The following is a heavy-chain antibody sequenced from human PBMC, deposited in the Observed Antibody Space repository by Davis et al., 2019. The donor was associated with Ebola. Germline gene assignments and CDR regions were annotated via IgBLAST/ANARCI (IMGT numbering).Heavy chain of an antibody. V-gene: IGHV4-4*02. J-gene: IGHJ6*02. Sequence: MPSETLSLTCAVSGGSISSSNWWSWVRQPPGKGLEWIGEIYHSGSTNYNPSLKSRVTISVDKSKNQFSLKLSSVTAADTAVYYCARARYCSSTSCYLLGNYYYYGMDVWGQGTTVTVSS. CDR1: GGSISSSNW. D-gene: IGHD2-2*01. CDR2: IYHSGST. CDR3: ARARYCSSTSCYLLGNYYYYGMDV.